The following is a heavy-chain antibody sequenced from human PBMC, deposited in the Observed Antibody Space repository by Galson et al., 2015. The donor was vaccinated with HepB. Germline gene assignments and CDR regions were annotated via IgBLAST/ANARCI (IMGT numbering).Heavy chain of an antibody. CDR1: GFTFSSYG. D-gene: IGHD4-17*01. Sequence: SLRLSCAASGFTFSSYGINWVRQAPGKGLEWVSYISSSGRLYYADSVQGRFTISRDNAKNSLYLQMNSLRAEDTAVCYCAGQLYGDSFDYWGQGTLVTVSS. J-gene: IGHJ4*02. V-gene: IGHV3-48*01. CDR2: ISSSGRL. CDR3: AGQLYGDSFDY.